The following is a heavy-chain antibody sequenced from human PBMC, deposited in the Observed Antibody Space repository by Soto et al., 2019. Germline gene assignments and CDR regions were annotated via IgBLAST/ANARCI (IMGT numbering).Heavy chain of an antibody. D-gene: IGHD4-17*01. Sequence: QAPGQGLEWMGRIIPILGIANYAQKFQGRVTITADKSTSTAYMELSSLRSEDTAVYYRAKSTSVPTFCDSWGQGTRVTVAS. CDR3: AKSTSVPTFCDS. V-gene: IGHV1-69*02. CDR2: IIPILGIA. J-gene: IGHJ4*02.